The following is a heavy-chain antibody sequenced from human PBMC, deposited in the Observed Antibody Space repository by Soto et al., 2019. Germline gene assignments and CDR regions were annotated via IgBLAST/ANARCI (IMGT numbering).Heavy chain of an antibody. CDR1: GFTFSSYG. CDR2: LSDDGSSK. Sequence: QVQLVESGGGVVQPGRSLRLSCAASGFTFSSYGMYWVRQAPGKGLEWVAVLSDDGSSKYYAESVKGRFTISRDNSKSTLYLQMNSLGVEDTAVYYCAKDQTHTFDIWGQGTMVTVSS. CDR3: AKDQTHTFDI. V-gene: IGHV3-30*18. J-gene: IGHJ3*02.